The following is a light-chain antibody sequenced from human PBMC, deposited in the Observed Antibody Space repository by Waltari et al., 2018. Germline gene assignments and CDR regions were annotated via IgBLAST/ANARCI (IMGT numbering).Light chain of an antibody. CDR3: SSYTTTGVV. CDR1: ASDIGGFDY. Sequence: QSALTQPASMSGSPGQSITISCSETASDIGGFDYVSWFQQNPGEAPKLLIYDVSNRPAGFSDRFSGSKSGNTASLTISGLQAEDEADYYCSSYTTTGVVFGGGTKVTVV. J-gene: IGLJ2*01. V-gene: IGLV2-14*03. CDR2: DVS.